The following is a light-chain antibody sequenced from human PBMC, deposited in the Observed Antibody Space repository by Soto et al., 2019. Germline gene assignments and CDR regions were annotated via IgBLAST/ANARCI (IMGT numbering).Light chain of an antibody. V-gene: IGLV2-11*01. CDR3: CSYAGSYTYV. J-gene: IGLJ1*01. CDR1: SSDVGGYSY. Sequence: QSALTQPRSVSGSPGQSVTISCTGTSSDVGGYSYVSWYQHHPGKAPKLMIYDVSKRPSGVPDRFSGSKSGNTASLTISGLQAEYEADYYCCSYAGSYTYVFGTGTKVTVL. CDR2: DVS.